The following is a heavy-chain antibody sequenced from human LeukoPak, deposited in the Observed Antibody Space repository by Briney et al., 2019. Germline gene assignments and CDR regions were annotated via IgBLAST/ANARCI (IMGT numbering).Heavy chain of an antibody. J-gene: IGHJ5*02. Sequence: GGSLRLSCAASGFTFSDYVMSWVRQAPGKGLEWVSSISSGAGSTYYADSVKGRVTIPRNNFKDTLYLQMNSLRAEDTAIYYCARMGGGAVPFPWGQGTLVTVSS. V-gene: IGHV3-23*01. D-gene: IGHD2-8*01. CDR1: GFTFSDYV. CDR2: ISSGAGST. CDR3: ARMGGGAVPFP.